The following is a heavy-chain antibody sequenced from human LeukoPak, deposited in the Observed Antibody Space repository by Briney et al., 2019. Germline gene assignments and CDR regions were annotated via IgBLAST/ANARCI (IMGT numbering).Heavy chain of an antibody. Sequence: GGSLRLSCAASGFTFSTYGMNWVRQAPGKGLEWVSAISGSGGSTYYADSVKGRFTISRDNSKNTLSLQMNSLRAEDTAVYYCGKTRPSTVTTGAFDIWGQGTMVTVSS. CDR1: GFTFSTYG. CDR3: GKTRPSTVTTGAFDI. V-gene: IGHV3-23*01. D-gene: IGHD4-17*01. J-gene: IGHJ3*02. CDR2: ISGSGGST.